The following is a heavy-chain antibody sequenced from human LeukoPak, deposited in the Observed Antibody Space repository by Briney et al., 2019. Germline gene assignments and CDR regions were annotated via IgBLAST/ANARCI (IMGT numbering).Heavy chain of an antibody. CDR2: IYNGEST. Sequence: PSETLSLTCTVSGGSITSSSYYWGWIRQPPGKGLEWIGNIYNGESTYYNPSLKSRLTISVDTSKNQFSLKLRSVTAADTAVYFCARSARIAARPQDFGYWGQGTLVPVSS. V-gene: IGHV4-39*01. J-gene: IGHJ4*02. CDR3: ARSARIAARPQDFGY. D-gene: IGHD6-6*01. CDR1: GGSITSSSYY.